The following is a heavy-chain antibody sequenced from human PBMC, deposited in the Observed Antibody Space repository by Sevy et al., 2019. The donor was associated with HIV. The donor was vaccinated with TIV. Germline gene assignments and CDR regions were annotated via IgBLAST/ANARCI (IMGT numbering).Heavy chain of an antibody. CDR2: INSDGNRT. J-gene: IGHJ4*02. V-gene: IGHV3-74*01. D-gene: IGHD1-26*01. CDR1: GFTFSSYW. Sequence: AGSLRLSCVVSGFTFSSYWMHWVRQAPGKELVWVSRINSDGNRTNYADSVKGRFTISRDSAKNTQFLQMISLRAEDTAVYYSIRGTSGTFGYWGQGTLVTVSS. CDR3: IRGTSGTFGY.